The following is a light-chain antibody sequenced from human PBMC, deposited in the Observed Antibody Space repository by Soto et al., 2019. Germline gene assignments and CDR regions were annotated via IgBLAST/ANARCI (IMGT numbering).Light chain of an antibody. V-gene: IGLV2-11*01. J-gene: IGLJ1*01. Sequence: QSVLTQPGSVCGSPGQSVTISCTGTSSDVGGYNYVSWYQQHPGKAPKLMIYDVSQRPSGVPDRFSGSRSGNTASLTISGLQAEDEADYYCCSYAGSYTYVFGPGTKVTGL. CDR2: DVS. CDR1: SSDVGGYNY. CDR3: CSYAGSYTYV.